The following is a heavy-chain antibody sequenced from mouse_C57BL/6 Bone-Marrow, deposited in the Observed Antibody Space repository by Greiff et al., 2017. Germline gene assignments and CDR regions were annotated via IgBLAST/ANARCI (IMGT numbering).Heavy chain of an antibody. Sequence: QVQLQQPGAELVKPGASVKMSCKASGYTFTSYWITWVKQRPGQGLEWIGRIHPSDSDTNYNQKFKGKATLTVDKSSSTAYMQLSSLTSEDSAVYYCASFITTVVYWYFDVWGTGTTVTVSS. CDR3: ASFITTVVYWYFDV. J-gene: IGHJ1*03. D-gene: IGHD1-1*01. V-gene: IGHV1-74*01. CDR2: IHPSDSDT. CDR1: GYTFTSYW.